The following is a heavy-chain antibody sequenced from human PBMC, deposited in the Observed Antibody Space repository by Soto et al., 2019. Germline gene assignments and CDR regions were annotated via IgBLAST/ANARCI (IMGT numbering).Heavy chain of an antibody. CDR1: GYTFTSYG. J-gene: IGHJ6*02. D-gene: IGHD3-3*01. CDR3: ARDTIPIFGLVMRLPCYDGLDV. V-gene: IGHV1-18*01. Sequence: QVQLVQSGAEVKKPGASVKVSCKASGYTFTSYGISWVRQAPGQGLEWMGWISAYNGNTNYAQKLQGRVTMTTDTATSTAHMERRSLRADDTAVYDGARDTIPIFGLVMRLPCYDGLDVWGPGTTVTVSS. CDR2: ISAYNGNT.